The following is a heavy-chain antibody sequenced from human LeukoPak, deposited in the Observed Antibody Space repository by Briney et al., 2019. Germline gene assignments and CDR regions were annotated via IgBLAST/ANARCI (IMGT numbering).Heavy chain of an antibody. V-gene: IGHV3-23*01. D-gene: IGHD5-18*01. Sequence: GSLRLSCAASGFTFSSYAMSWVRQAPGKGLEWVSAISGSGGSTYYADSVKGRFTISRDNSKDTLYLQMISPRAEDTAVYYCAKDAGASDTAMVLGLFDYWGQGTLVTVSS. CDR2: ISGSGGST. CDR3: AKDAGASDTAMVLGLFDY. CDR1: GFTFSSYA. J-gene: IGHJ4*02.